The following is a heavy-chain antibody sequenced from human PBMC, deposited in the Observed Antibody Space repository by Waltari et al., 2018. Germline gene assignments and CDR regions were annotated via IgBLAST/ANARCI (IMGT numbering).Heavy chain of an antibody. V-gene: IGHV4-34*01. CDR3: ATGTIAAAGPSYYYYMDV. J-gene: IGHJ6*03. CDR2: INHSGST. Sequence: QVQLQQWGAGLLKPSETLSLTCAVYGGSFSGYYWSWLRQPPGKGLEWIGEINHSGSTNYNPSLKSRVTISVDTSKNQFSLKLSSVTAADTAVYYCATGTIAAAGPSYYYYMDVWGKGTTVTVSS. CDR1: GGSFSGYY. D-gene: IGHD6-13*01.